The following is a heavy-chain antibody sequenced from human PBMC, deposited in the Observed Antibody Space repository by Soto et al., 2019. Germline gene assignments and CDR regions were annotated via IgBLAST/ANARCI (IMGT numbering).Heavy chain of an antibody. Sequence: ASVKVSCKVSGYTLTELSMHWVRQAPGKGLEWMGGFDSEDGETIYAQKFQGRVTMTEDTSTDTAYMELSSLRSEDTAVYFFSTFTNRVCYLDFCGQAPLLTVSS. CDR1: GYTLTELS. D-gene: IGHD2-8*01. J-gene: IGHJ4*02. CDR3: STFTNRVCYLDF. V-gene: IGHV1-24*01. CDR2: FDSEDGET.